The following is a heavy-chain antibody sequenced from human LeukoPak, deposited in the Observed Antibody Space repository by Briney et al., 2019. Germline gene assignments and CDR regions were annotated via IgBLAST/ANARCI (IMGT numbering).Heavy chain of an antibody. V-gene: IGHV3-74*01. D-gene: IGHD3-22*01. J-gene: IGHJ3*02. Sequence: GGSLRLSRAASGFTFSSYWMHWVRQAPGKGLVWVSRINSDGSSTSYADSVKGRFTISRDNAKNTLYLQMNSLRAEDTAVYYCARDPYYDSSGYYLGGAFDIWGQGTMVTVSS. CDR1: GFTFSSYW. CDR3: ARDPYYDSSGYYLGGAFDI. CDR2: INSDGSST.